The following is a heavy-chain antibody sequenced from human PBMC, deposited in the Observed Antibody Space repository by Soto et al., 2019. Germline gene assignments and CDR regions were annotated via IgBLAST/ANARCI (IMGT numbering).Heavy chain of an antibody. Sequence: PGGSLRLSCAASGFTFSSYGMHWVRQAPGKGLEWVAVIWYDGSNKYYADPVKGRFTISRDNSKNTLYLQMNSLRAEDTAVYYCARGGGYCSSTSCYVLFMNTHYYGMAVWGQGTSVTVSS. V-gene: IGHV3-33*01. CDR3: ARGGGYCSSTSCYVLFMNTHYYGMAV. D-gene: IGHD2-2*01. J-gene: IGHJ6*02. CDR1: GFTFSSYG. CDR2: IWYDGSNK.